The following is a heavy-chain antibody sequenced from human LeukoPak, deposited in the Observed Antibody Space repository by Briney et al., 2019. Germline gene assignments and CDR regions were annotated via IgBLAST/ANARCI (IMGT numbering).Heavy chain of an antibody. V-gene: IGHV1-2*02. CDR3: ARGDIYGDYVW. D-gene: IGHD4-17*01. J-gene: IGHJ4*02. Sequence: GASVKVSCKASGYTFTDYYMHWVRQAPGKGLEWMGWINPYSGGTKNAQKFQGRVTMTRDASTSTAYMDLSRQTFDDPAFYYCARGDIYGDYVWWGQGTLVTVSS. CDR2: INPYSGGT. CDR1: GYTFTDYY.